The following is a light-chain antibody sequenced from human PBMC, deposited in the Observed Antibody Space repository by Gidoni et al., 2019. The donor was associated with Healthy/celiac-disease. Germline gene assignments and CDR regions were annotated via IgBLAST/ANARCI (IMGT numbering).Light chain of an antibody. CDR2: DAS. J-gene: IGKJ1*01. V-gene: IGKV1-33*01. CDR3: RQYDNLLWM. Sequence: DIHLTQSPSSLSASVGDSVTITCQASPDISNYLNWYQQKPGKAPKLLIYDASNLETGVPSRFSGSVSGTDFTLPISSLQPEDIATYCCRQYDNLLWMFGQGTQVEIK. CDR1: PDISNY.